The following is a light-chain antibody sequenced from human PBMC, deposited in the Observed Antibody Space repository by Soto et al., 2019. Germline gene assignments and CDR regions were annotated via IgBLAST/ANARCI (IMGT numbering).Light chain of an antibody. CDR3: FSYTSSGTYV. CDR1: SSDVGNYKY. CDR2: EVS. J-gene: IGLJ1*01. Sequence: QSALTQPASVSGSPGQSITISCTGTSSDVGNYKYVSWYQQHPGKAPKLMIYEVSNRPSGVSNRFSGSKSGNTASLTISGLQAEDEPDYYCFSYTSSGTYVFGNGTKVA. V-gene: IGLV2-14*01.